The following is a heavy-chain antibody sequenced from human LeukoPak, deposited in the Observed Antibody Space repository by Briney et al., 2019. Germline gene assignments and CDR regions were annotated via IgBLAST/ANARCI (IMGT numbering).Heavy chain of an antibody. CDR3: ARMTTVTTGDY. V-gene: IGHV1-8*03. Sequence: ASVKVSCKASGYTFTSYDINWVRQATGQGLEWMGWMNPNSGNAGYAQKFQGRVTITRNTSISTAYMELSSLRSEDTAVYYCARMTTVTTGDYWGQGTLVTVSS. CDR1: GYTFTSYD. J-gene: IGHJ4*02. CDR2: MNPNSGNA. D-gene: IGHD4-17*01.